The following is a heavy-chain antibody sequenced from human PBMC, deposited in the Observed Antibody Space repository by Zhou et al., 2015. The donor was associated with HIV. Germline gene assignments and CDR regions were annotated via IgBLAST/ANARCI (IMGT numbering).Heavy chain of an antibody. J-gene: IGHJ3*01. CDR1: GYTFTTDN. CDR3: ARDGGTARPTDAFDV. CDR2: INPTADST. Sequence: QVHLVQSGAEVKKPGASVKVSCKASGYTFTTDNIHWVRQAPGQGLEWLGIINPTADSTTYGQRFQDRVVMTRDTSTSTVYMELSSLRSEDTAVYYCARDGGTARPTDAFDVWGQGTMVTVSS. V-gene: IGHV1-46*01. D-gene: IGHD1-26*01.